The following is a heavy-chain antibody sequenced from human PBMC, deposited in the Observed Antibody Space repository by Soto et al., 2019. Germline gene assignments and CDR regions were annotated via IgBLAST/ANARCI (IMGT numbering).Heavy chain of an antibody. CDR2: INPDSGGT. J-gene: IGHJ6*02. CDR3: ATAKAARQNGAIYYCYSAMGL. D-gene: IGHD2-15*01. CDR1: GYTFTGYY. V-gene: IGHV1-2*02. Sequence: ASVKVSCKASGYTFTGYYMHWVRQAPGRGLEWMGWINPDSGGTNYAQKFQGRVTMTRDTSISTAYMELSRLRSDDTAVYYCATAKAARQNGAIYYCYSAMGLWGQGTTVTVAS.